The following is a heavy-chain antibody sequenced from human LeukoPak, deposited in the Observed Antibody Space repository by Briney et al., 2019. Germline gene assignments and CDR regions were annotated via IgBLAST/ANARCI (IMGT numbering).Heavy chain of an antibody. CDR2: IIPILGIA. D-gene: IGHD2-2*01. Sequence: GASVKVSCKASGGTFSSYAISWVRQAPGQGLEWMGRIIPILGIANYAQKFQGRVTITADKSTSTAYMELSSLRSEDTAVYYCASLGYCSSTSCLGYYYYGMDVWGQGTTVTVSS. CDR3: ASLGYCSSTSCLGYYYYGMDV. CDR1: GGTFSSYA. J-gene: IGHJ6*02. V-gene: IGHV1-69*04.